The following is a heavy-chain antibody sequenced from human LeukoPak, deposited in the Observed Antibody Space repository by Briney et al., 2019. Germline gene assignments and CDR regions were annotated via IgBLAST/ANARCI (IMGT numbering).Heavy chain of an antibody. J-gene: IGHJ3*02. V-gene: IGHV4-4*07. CDR3: ARDRDAFDI. CDR2: IYTSGST. Sequence: GLACIGRIYTSGSTYYNPSLKSRVTMSVDTSKNQFSLKLSSVTAADTAVYYCARDRDAFDIWGQGTMVTVSS.